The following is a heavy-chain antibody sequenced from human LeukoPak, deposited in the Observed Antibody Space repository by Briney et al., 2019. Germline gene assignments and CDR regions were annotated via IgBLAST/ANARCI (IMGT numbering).Heavy chain of an antibody. J-gene: IGHJ4*02. D-gene: IGHD3-9*01. CDR2: ISSSSSYI. CDR3: ARVYTPKLRYFDWPENGPLDY. V-gene: IGHV3-21*01. CDR1: GFTFSSYS. Sequence: PGGSLRLSCAASGFTFSSYSMNWVRQAPGKGLEWVSSISSSSSYIYYADSVKGRFTISRNNAKNSLYLQMNSLRAEDTAVYYCARVYTPKLRYFDWPENGPLDYWGQGTLVTVSS.